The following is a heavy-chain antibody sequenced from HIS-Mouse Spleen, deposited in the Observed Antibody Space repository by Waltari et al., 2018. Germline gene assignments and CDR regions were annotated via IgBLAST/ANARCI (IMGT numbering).Heavy chain of an antibody. V-gene: IGHV4-39*07. J-gene: IGHJ2*01. Sequence: QLQLQESGPGLVKPSETLSLTCTVSGGSISSSSYYWGWIRQPPGKGLEWIGSIYYRRSTYYNPTLKSRVTIPVATSKNQFSLKLSSVTAADTAVYYCAREIPYSSSWYDWYFDLWGRGTLVTVSS. CDR3: AREIPYSSSWYDWYFDL. D-gene: IGHD6-13*01. CDR2: IYYRRST. CDR1: GGSISSSSYY.